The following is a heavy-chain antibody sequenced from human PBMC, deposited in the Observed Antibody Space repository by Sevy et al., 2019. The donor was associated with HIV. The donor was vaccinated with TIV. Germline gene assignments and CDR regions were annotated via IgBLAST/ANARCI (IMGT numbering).Heavy chain of an antibody. J-gene: IGHJ5*02. Sequence: GGSLRLSCAASGFTFNSYAMNWVRQAPGKGLEWVSGISGSGGSTYYADSVKGRFTISRENSNNTLYLQMNSLRAENMAVEYGADDAVCYSDGRDDFDPWGQGTLVTVSS. CDR1: GFTFNSYA. D-gene: IGHD3-10*02. CDR2: ISGSGGST. CDR3: ADDAVCYSDGRDDFDP. V-gene: IGHV3-23*01.